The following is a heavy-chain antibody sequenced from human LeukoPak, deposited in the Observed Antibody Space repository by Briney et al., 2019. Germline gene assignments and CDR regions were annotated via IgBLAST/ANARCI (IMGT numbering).Heavy chain of an antibody. Sequence: PGGSLRLSCAASGFTFSDYYMSWIRQAPGKRLEGVSYISSAGNIMYYADSVKGRFTISRDNTKNSLYLQMNSLRAEDTAVYYCAREAYSSASFDYWGQGTLVTVSS. CDR3: AREAYSSASFDY. J-gene: IGHJ4*02. V-gene: IGHV3-11*01. CDR1: GFTFSDYY. CDR2: ISSAGNIM. D-gene: IGHD6-25*01.